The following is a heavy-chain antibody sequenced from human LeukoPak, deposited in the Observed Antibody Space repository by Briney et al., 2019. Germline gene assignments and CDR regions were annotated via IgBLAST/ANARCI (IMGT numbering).Heavy chain of an antibody. CDR1: GFTVSSNY. V-gene: IGHV3-53*01. J-gene: IGHJ4*02. CDR3: ARDVYSSGWYLPDY. D-gene: IGHD6-19*01. CDR2: IYSGGST. Sequence: GGSLRPSCVASGFTVSSNYMSWVRQAPGTGLEWVSVIYSGGSTYYADSVKGRFTISRDNSKNTLYLQMNSLRAEDTAVYYCARDVYSSGWYLPDYWGQGTLVTVSS.